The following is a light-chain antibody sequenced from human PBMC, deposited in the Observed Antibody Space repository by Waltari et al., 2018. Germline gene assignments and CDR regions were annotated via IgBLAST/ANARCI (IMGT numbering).Light chain of an antibody. V-gene: IGLV1-44*01. Sequence: QSVLTQPPSASGTPGQRVTISCSGSNSNIGSNSLNWYQQLPGTAPKLLIYTNNERPSGVPDRFSGSKSGTSASLAISGLQSEDEGDYYCAAWDDRLNGVVFGGGTKLTVL. CDR2: TNN. CDR3: AAWDDRLNGVV. CDR1: NSNIGSNS. J-gene: IGLJ2*01.